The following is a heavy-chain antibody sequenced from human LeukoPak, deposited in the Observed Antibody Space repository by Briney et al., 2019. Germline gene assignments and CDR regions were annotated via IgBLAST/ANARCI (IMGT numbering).Heavy chain of an antibody. CDR3: ARDYGHGIAVAGSDAFDI. D-gene: IGHD6-19*01. V-gene: IGHV3-7*01. CDR1: GFTFSSYW. J-gene: IGHJ3*02. Sequence: GGSLRLSCAASGFTFSSYWMSWVRQAPGKGLEWVANIKQDGSEKYYVDSVKGRFTISRDNAKNSLYLQMNSLRAEDTAVYYCARDYGHGIAVAGSDAFDIWGQGTMVTVSS. CDR2: IKQDGSEK.